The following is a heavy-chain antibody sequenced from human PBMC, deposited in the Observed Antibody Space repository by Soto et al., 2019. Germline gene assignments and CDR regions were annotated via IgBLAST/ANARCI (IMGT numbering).Heavy chain of an antibody. V-gene: IGHV4-34*01. D-gene: IGHD6-6*01. CDR2: INHSGST. CDR1: GGSFSGYY. Sequence: QVQLQQWGAGLLKPSETLSLTCAVYGGSFSGYYWSWIRQPPGKGLEWIGEINHSGSTNYNPSLKSRVTISVDTSKNQFSLKLSSVTAADTAVYYCARVEVAARSVDYWGQGTLVTVSS. J-gene: IGHJ4*02. CDR3: ARVEVAARSVDY.